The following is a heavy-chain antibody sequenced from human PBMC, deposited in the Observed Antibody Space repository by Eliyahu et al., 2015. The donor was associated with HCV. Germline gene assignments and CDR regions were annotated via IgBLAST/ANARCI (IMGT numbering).Heavy chain of an antibody. CDR2: ISWNSGSI. CDR1: GFTFDDYA. Sequence: EVQLVESGGGLVQPGRSLRLSCAASGFTFDDYAMHWVRQAPGKGLEWVSGISWNSGSIGYADSVKGRFTISRDNAKNSLYLQMNSLRAEDTALYYCAKDSNILLGYYFDYWGQGTLVTVSS. CDR3: AKDSNILLGYYFDY. V-gene: IGHV3-9*01. D-gene: IGHD2-15*01. J-gene: IGHJ4*02.